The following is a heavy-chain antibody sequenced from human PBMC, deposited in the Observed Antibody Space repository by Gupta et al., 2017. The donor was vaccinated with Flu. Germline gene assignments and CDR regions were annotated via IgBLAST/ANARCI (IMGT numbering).Heavy chain of an antibody. CDR2: FFYGGST. D-gene: IGHD6-19*01. Sequence: GWIRQPPGKGLEWIGNFFYGGSTYYNPSLKSRVTISAYTSKNQFSLTLTSVTAADTAVYYCARLRSPFSSVWYWGQGTLVTVSS. V-gene: IGHV4-39*01. CDR3: ARLRSPFSSVWY. J-gene: IGHJ4*02.